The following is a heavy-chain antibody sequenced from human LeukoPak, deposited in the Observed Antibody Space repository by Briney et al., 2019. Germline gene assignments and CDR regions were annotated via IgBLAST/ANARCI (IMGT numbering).Heavy chain of an antibody. V-gene: IGHV3-64D*09. D-gene: IGHD3-16*01. CDR2: ISSDGGRT. CDR3: VKVASVTTFGGTFDY. CDR1: GFTFSSYA. Sequence: GGSLRLSCSASGFTFSSYAMHWVRQAPGKGLEYVSAISSDGGRTYYADSVKGRFTISRDNSKNTLYLQMSSLRAVDTAVYYCVKVASVTTFGGTFDYWGQGTLVTVSS. J-gene: IGHJ4*02.